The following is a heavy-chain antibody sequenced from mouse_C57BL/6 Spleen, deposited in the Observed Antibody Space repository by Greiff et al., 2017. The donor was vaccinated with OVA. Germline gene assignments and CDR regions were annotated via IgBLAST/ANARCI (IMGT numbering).Heavy chain of an antibody. J-gene: IGHJ3*01. D-gene: IGHD2-1*01. Sequence: EVKLVESGGGLVKPGGSLKLSCAASGFTFSSYAMSWVRQTPEKRLEWVATISDGGSYTYYQDNVKGRVTLSRDNAKNNLYLQLSHLKSADTAMYYCAGVGGCYGRTWFAYWGQGTLVTVSA. CDR1: GFTFSSYA. CDR3: AGVGGCYGRTWFAY. CDR2: ISDGGSYT. V-gene: IGHV5-4*03.